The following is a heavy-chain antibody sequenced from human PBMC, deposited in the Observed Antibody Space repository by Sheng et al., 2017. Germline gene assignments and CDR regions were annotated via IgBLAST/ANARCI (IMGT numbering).Heavy chain of an antibody. J-gene: IGHJ6*02. V-gene: IGHV4-34*01. CDR2: INHSGST. CDR1: GGSFSGYY. Sequence: QVQLQQWGAGLLKPSETLSLTCAVYGGSFSGYYWSWIRQPPGKGLEWIGEINHSGSTNYNPSLKSRVTISVDTSKNQFSLKLSSVTAADTAVYYCARYPIVGARRYYYYYGMDVWGQGTTVTVSS. D-gene: IGHD1-26*01. CDR3: ARYPIVGARRYYYYYGMDV.